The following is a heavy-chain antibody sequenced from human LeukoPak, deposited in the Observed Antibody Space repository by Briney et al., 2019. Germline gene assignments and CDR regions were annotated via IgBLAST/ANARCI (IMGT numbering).Heavy chain of an antibody. V-gene: IGHV3-30-3*01. CDR1: GFTFSSYA. J-gene: IGHJ3*02. Sequence: GRSLRLSCAASGFTFSSYAMHWVRQAPGKGLEWVAVISYDGSNKYYADSVKGRFTISRDNSKNTLYLQMNSLRAEDTAVYSCAKEIVPYGGKSNWDRGAFDIWGQGTMVTVSS. CDR2: ISYDGSNK. D-gene: IGHD4-23*01. CDR3: AKEIVPYGGKSNWDRGAFDI.